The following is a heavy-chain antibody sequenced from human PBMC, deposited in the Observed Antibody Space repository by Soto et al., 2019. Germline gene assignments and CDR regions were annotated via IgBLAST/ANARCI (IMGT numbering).Heavy chain of an antibody. V-gene: IGHV1-2*02. Sequence: QVQLVQSGAEVEKPGASVKVSCKTSGYFFTSYYIHWVRQAPGQGLEWMGWINPNNGGTNSAQKFQGRVTMTSDTSINTAYKEITSLRSDDTALYYCAREVTYCGGSFSLGLWGQGTLVTVSS. CDR2: INPNNGGT. D-gene: IGHD2-21*01. J-gene: IGHJ4*02. CDR1: GYFFTSYY. CDR3: AREVTYCGGSFSLGL.